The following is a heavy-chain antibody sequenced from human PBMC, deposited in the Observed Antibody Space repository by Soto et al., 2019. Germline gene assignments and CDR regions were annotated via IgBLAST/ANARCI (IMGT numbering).Heavy chain of an antibody. V-gene: IGHV5-51*01. J-gene: IGHJ3*02. CDR3: ARRYLADGFDI. CDR1: GYSFTNYW. CDR2: IHPADSDT. D-gene: IGHD3-10*01. Sequence: GESLKISCEASGYSFTNYWIGWVRQMPGKGLEWMGIIHPADSDTRYSPSFQGRVTISADKSIRTAYLQWSSLKASDTAIYYCARRYLADGFDIWGQGTMVTV.